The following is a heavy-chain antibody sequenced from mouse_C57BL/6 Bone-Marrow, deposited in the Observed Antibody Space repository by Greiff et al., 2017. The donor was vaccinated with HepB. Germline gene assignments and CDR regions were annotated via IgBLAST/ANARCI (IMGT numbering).Heavy chain of an antibody. CDR3: AKEGYGNNDFDY. Sequence: VKLVESGPGLVQPSQSLSITCTVSGFSLTSYGVHWVRQPPGKGLEWLGVICSGGSTDYTAAFISRLSISKDNSKRQVFFKMNSLQADDTAIYYCAKEGYGNNDFDYWGQGTTLTVSS. CDR2: ICSGGST. J-gene: IGHJ2*01. V-gene: IGHV2-4*01. CDR1: GFSLTSYG. D-gene: IGHD2-1*01.